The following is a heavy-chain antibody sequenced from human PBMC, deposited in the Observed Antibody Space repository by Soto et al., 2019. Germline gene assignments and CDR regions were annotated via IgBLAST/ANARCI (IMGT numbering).Heavy chain of an antibody. CDR2: ISYDGSNK. Sequence: GGSLRLSCAASGFTFSSYAMHWVRQAPGKGLEWVAVISYDGSNKYYADSVEGRFTISRDNSKNTLYLQMNSLRAEDTAVYYCAKRTVGWYFDLWGRGTLVTVSS. D-gene: IGHD4-17*01. CDR3: AKRTVGWYFDL. CDR1: GFTFSSYA. J-gene: IGHJ2*01. V-gene: IGHV3-30-3*02.